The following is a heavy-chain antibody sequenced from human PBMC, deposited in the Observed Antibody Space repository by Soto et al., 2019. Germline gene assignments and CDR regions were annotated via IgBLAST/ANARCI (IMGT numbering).Heavy chain of an antibody. CDR1: GFTFSSYG. Sequence: QVQLVESGGGVVQPGRSLRLSCAASGFTFSSYGMHWVRQAPGKGLEWVAVISYDGSNKYYADSVKGRFTIPRDNSKNTLYRPMNRLRAAYTAVYYCARSPYSVSYLAYFDYWGQGTLVTVSS. CDR3: ARSPYSVSYLAYFDY. CDR2: ISYDGSNK. V-gene: IGHV3-30*03. D-gene: IGHD1-26*01. J-gene: IGHJ4*02.